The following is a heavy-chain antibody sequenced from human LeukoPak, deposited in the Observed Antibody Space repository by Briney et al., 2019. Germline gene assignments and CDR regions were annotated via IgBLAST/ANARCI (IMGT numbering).Heavy chain of an antibody. CDR1: GGSFSGYY. Sequence: SETLSLTCAVYGGSFSGYYWSWIRQPPGKGLEWIGEINHSGSTNYSPSLKSRVTISVDTSKNQFSLKLSSVTAADTAVYYCASGYSSGWYEDAFDIWGQGTMVTVSS. J-gene: IGHJ3*02. CDR3: ASGYSSGWYEDAFDI. V-gene: IGHV4-34*01. D-gene: IGHD6-19*01. CDR2: INHSGST.